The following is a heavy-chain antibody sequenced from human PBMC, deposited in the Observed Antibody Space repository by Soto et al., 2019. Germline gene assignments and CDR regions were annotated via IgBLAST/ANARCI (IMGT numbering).Heavy chain of an antibody. CDR2: MNSDGRTT. Sequence: EVQLVESGGGLVQPGGSLRLSCAASGFNFGNNWMHWVRQAPGKGLEWVSRMNSDGRTTNYADSVKGRFTVSRDNAKNTLXLQXXXXXXXXTAVYYCATAEVDYWGPGTLVTVSX. J-gene: IGHJ4*02. CDR1: GFNFGNNW. CDR3: ATAEVDY. V-gene: IGHV3-74*01.